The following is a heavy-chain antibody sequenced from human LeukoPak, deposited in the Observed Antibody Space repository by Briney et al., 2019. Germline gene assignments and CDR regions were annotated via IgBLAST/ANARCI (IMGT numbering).Heavy chain of an antibody. CDR1: GGSISSYY. CDR3: AGAADDWFDP. D-gene: IGHD3-10*01. Sequence: PSETLSLTCTVSGGSISSYYWSWIRQPPGKGLEWIGYIYYSGSTNYNPSLKSRVTISVDTSKNQFSLKLSSVTAADTAVYYCAGAADDWFDPWGQGTLVTVSS. V-gene: IGHV4-59*08. CDR2: IYYSGST. J-gene: IGHJ5*02.